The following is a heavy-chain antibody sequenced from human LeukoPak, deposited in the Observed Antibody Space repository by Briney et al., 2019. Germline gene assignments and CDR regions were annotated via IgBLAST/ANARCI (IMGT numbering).Heavy chain of an antibody. V-gene: IGHV1-46*01. CDR1: GYTFTSSY. CDR2: INPNGGST. CDR3: ARDTTITMVRGDIGSSWFDP. J-gene: IGHJ5*02. Sequence: GASLKVSCKASGYTFTSSYMHWVRHAPGQGLEWMGIINPNGGSTSYAQKFQGRVTMTRDTSTSTVYMELSSLRSEDTAVYYCARDTTITMVRGDIGSSWFDPWGQGTLVTVSS. D-gene: IGHD3-10*01.